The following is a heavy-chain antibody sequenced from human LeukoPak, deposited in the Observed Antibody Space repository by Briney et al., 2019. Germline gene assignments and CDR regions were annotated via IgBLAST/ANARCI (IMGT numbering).Heavy chain of an antibody. CDR3: ARDRYDILTGYYFFDY. D-gene: IGHD3-9*01. Sequence: GGSLRLSCAASGFTVGSNYMSWVRQAPGKGLEWVSVIYSGGSTYYADSVKGRFTISRDNSKNTLYLQMNSLRAEDTAVYYCARDRYDILTGYYFFDYWGQGTLVTVSS. CDR2: IYSGGST. CDR1: GFTVGSNY. J-gene: IGHJ4*02. V-gene: IGHV3-66*02.